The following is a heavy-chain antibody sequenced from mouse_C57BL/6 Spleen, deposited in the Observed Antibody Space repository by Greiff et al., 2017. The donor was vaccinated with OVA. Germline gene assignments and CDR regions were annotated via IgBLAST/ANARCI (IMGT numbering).Heavy chain of an antibody. CDR3: ARSGGLYGSRGYYAMDD. CDR2: IYPRSGNT. V-gene: IGHV1-81*01. D-gene: IGHD1-1*01. CDR1: GYTFTSYG. J-gene: IGHJ4*01. Sequence: VQLQQSGAELARPGASVKLSCKASGYTFTSYGISWVKQRPGQGLEWIGEIYPRSGNTYYNEKFKGKATLTADKSSSTAYMELRSLTSEDSAVYFCARSGGLYGSRGYYAMDDWGQGTSVTVSS.